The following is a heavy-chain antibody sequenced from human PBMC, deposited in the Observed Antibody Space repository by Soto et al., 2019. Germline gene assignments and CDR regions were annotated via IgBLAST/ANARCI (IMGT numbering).Heavy chain of an antibody. Sequence: SETLSLTCSVSGGSISTSSYYWNWIRQHPGKGLEWIGYIYSSGSAYYNPSLESRVTISMDSSKNQFSLKLTSVTAADTAVYYCARVPTQVTQEYFFDYWGQGTQVTVSS. CDR1: GGSISTSSYY. J-gene: IGHJ4*02. D-gene: IGHD2-21*02. V-gene: IGHV4-31*03. CDR2: IYSSGSA. CDR3: ARVPTQVTQEYFFDY.